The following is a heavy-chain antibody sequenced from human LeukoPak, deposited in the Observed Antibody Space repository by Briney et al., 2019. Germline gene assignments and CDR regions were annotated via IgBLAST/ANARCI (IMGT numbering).Heavy chain of an antibody. J-gene: IGHJ4*02. D-gene: IGHD3-10*01. Sequence: PGGSLRLSCAASGFHVSTNYMSWVRQAPGRGLEWVSVVYIGGSTYYADSVKGRFTISRDDSENTLSLQMNSLRVEDTAVYYCARGRFGEFHFDYWGQGTLVTVSS. V-gene: IGHV3-53*01. CDR1: GFHVSTNY. CDR3: ARGRFGEFHFDY. CDR2: VYIGGST.